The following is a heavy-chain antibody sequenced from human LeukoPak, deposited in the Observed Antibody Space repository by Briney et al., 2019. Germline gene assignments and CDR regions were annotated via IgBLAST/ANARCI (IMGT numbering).Heavy chain of an antibody. CDR2: IKAKAHGGTI. D-gene: IGHD1-26*01. Sequence: RPGGSLRLSCAASGFTFINAWMAWVRQAPGKGLEWVGRIKAKAHGGTIEYAAPVKGRFTISRDDSKNTLYLQMKSLKTEDTAVYYCTTDGVGVEGATYDNWGQGTLVSVSS. J-gene: IGHJ4*02. V-gene: IGHV3-15*01. CDR1: GFTFINAW. CDR3: TTDGVGVEGATYDN.